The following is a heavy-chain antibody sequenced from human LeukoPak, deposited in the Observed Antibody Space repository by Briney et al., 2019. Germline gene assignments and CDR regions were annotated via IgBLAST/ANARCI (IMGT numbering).Heavy chain of an antibody. CDR3: ARGFRNYYGSGSYYNDVYYFDY. D-gene: IGHD3-10*01. CDR1: GYTFTSYD. V-gene: IGHV1-8*02. J-gene: IGHJ4*02. CDR2: MNPNSGNT. Sequence: ASVKVSCKASGYTFTSYDINWVRQATGQGLEWMGWMNPNSGNTGYAQKFQGRVTMTRNTSISTAYMELSSLRSEDTAVYYCARGFRNYYGSGSYYNDVYYFDYWGQGTLVTVSS.